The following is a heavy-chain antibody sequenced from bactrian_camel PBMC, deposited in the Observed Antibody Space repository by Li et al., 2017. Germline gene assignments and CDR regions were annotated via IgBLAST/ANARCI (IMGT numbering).Heavy chain of an antibody. Sequence: HVQLVESGGGSVQAGESLRLSCATSGYNQDRDCMGWFRQAPGKKREGVAAISSDGTTSYADSVKGRFTISQDNAKNTLYLQMNSLKPEDTSMYYCAARWSRCSSDWRDWDDWGQGTQVTVS. CDR3: AARWSRCSSDWRDWDD. D-gene: IGHD6*01. CDR2: ISSDGTT. J-gene: IGHJ4*01. V-gene: IGHV3S55*01. CDR1: GYNQDRDC.